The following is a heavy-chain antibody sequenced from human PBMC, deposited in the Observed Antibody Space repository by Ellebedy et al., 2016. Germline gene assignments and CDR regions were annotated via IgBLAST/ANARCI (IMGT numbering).Heavy chain of an antibody. V-gene: IGHV4-59*08. CDR2: IYNSVTT. CDR3: ARLGCSGSTRPQCYAFDI. Sequence: SETLSLTSTVSGGSTRGYYWSWVRQSPGRGLEWVAYIYNSVTTNFHPSLKSRLTISVDTSRNQVSLKLSSVTAADTAVYYCARLGCSGSTRPQCYAFDIWGQGTMVIVSS. CDR1: GGSTRGYY. D-gene: IGHD2-15*01. J-gene: IGHJ3*02.